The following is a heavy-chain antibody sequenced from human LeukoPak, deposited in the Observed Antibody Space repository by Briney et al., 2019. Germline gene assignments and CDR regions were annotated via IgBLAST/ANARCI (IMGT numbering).Heavy chain of an antibody. Sequence: PAGGSLRLSCAASGFTVSANDMSWVRQAPGKGLEWVSLIYAGGSSSAFYADSVKGRFTASRHDSKNTLDLQMNGLRADDTAMYYCLRQGVGDPPRWGQGTLVTVSS. CDR1: GFTVSAND. CDR3: LRQGVGDPPR. CDR2: IYAGGSSSA. D-gene: IGHD3-16*01. V-gene: IGHV3-53*04. J-gene: IGHJ4*02.